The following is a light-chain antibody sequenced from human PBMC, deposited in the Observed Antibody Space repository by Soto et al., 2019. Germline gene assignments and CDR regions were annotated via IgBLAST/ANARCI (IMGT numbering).Light chain of an antibody. CDR2: EAS. J-gene: IGKJ4*01. V-gene: IGKV3-11*01. CDR1: RSVSSN. Sequence: EIVLTQSPATLSLSPGERATLSCRASRSVSSNLAWYQQKPGQAPRLLIYEASNRATGIPARFSGRGSGTDFTLTISSLEPEDFAVYYCQQRTVTRPLTFGGGTKVEIK. CDR3: QQRTVTRPLT.